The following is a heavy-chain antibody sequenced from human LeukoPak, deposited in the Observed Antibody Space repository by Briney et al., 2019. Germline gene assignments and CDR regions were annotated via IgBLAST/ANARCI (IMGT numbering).Heavy chain of an antibody. D-gene: IGHD6-19*01. CDR3: GKTTTGYSSGQKPAWPVDY. J-gene: IGHJ4*02. CDR1: GFTFGSYA. V-gene: IGHV3-23*01. CDR2: IFGSGGSA. Sequence: GGSLRLSCEASGFTFGSYAMYWVRQAPGKGLEWVAGIFGSGGSAYYADSAKGRFTISRDNSKNTVYLQINSLRAEDTAVYYCGKTTTGYSSGQKPAWPVDYWGQGTLVTVSS.